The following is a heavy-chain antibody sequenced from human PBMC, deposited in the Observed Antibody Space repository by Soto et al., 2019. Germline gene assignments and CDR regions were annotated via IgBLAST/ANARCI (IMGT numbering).Heavy chain of an antibody. J-gene: IGHJ1*01. V-gene: IGHV4-30-2*02. D-gene: IGHD3-10*01. Sequence: PSETLSLTCDVSGDTISTGGYTWAWIRQPPGKALEWIGHTYHSGNPYYNPSLKSRVIISLDTSKNQFSLKLSSVTAADTAVFYCASSVPEYFQHWGQGTLVTVSS. CDR2: TYHSGNP. CDR3: ASSVPEYFQH. CDR1: GDTISTGGYT.